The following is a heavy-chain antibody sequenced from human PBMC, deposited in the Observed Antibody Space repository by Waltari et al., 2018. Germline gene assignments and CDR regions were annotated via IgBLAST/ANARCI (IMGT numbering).Heavy chain of an antibody. D-gene: IGHD2-21*01. CDR2: ILPRFATS. J-gene: IGHJ4*02. CDR1: GDNFSNYA. CDR3: ARSQVVVIAPLDC. V-gene: IGHV1-69*13. Sequence: QVQLVQSGAEVKKPGSSVKVSCKASGDNFSNYAITWVRQAPGQGLEWMGGILPRFATSNYAQKFQGRVTITADDSTSTAYMELSSLRSEDTAIYYCARSQVVVIAPLDCWGQGTLVTVSS.